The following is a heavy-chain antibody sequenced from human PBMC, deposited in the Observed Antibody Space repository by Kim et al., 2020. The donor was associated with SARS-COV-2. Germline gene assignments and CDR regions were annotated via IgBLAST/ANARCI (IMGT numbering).Heavy chain of an antibody. CDR1: GGSISSSSYY. CDR3: ARQVAGADRRFDY. Sequence: SETLSLTCTVSGGSISSSSYYWGWIRQPPGKGLEWIGSIYYSGSTYYNPSLKSRLTMSVDTSKHQMSLELSSVTAADTAMYYCARQVAGADRRFDYWGQGILVTVSS. CDR2: IYYSGST. D-gene: IGHD6-19*01. V-gene: IGHV4-39*07. J-gene: IGHJ4*02.